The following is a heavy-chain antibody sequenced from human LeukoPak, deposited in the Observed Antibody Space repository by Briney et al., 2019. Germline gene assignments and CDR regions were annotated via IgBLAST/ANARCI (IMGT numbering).Heavy chain of an antibody. CDR1: LFSLSNSA. CDR2: FSGDDGST. D-gene: IGHD5-12*01. V-gene: IGHV3-23*01. CDR3: AAPLRIDYYCYSYGMDV. J-gene: IGHJ6*02. Sequence: GGSLRLACAASLFSLSNSAMSWVRPAPGKGREGVSAFSGDDGSTSCAESVKGRLTISRDNTTSSLYLQVNSLRAEDTAVYYCAAPLRIDYYCYSYGMDVWGQGTTVTVSS.